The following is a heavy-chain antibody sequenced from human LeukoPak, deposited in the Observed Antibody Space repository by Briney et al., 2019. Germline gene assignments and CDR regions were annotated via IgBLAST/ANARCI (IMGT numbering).Heavy chain of an antibody. Sequence: GGSLRLSCAASGFTFSSYGMHWVRQAPGKGLEWVAVISYDGSNKYYADSVKGRFTISRDNSKNTLYLQMNSLRAEDTAVYYCAKGGSTYYYYGMDVWGQGTTVTVSS. D-gene: IGHD2-15*01. J-gene: IGHJ6*02. V-gene: IGHV3-30*18. CDR3: AKGGSTYYYYGMDV. CDR2: ISYDGSNK. CDR1: GFTFSSYG.